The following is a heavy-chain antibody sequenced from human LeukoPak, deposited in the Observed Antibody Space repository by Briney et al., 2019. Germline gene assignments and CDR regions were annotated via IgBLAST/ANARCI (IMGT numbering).Heavy chain of an antibody. Sequence: GASVKVSCKASGYTFTSYYMHWVRQAPGQGLEWMGIINPSGGSTSYAQKFQGRVTMTRDTSTSTVYMELSSLRSEDTAVYYCARVSSIWYSGSYGGFSYWGQGTLVTVSS. CDR3: ARVSSIWYSGSYGGFSY. J-gene: IGHJ4*02. D-gene: IGHD1-26*01. CDR1: GYTFTSYY. V-gene: IGHV1-46*01. CDR2: INPSGGST.